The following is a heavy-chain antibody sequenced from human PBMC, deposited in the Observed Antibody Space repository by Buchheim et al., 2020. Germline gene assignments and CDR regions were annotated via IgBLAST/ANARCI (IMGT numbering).Heavy chain of an antibody. D-gene: IGHD2-2*01. V-gene: IGHV3-74*01. J-gene: IGHJ6*02. CDR1: GFTFSSYW. Sequence: EVQLVESGGGLVQPGGSLRLSCAASGFTFSSYWMHWVRQAPGKGLVWVSRINSDGSSTSYADSVKGRFTISRDNAKNTLYLQMNSLRAEDTAVYYCARGFALFSEAEDIVVVPAALGYYYGMDVWGQGTT. CDR3: ARGFALFSEAEDIVVVPAALGYYYGMDV. CDR2: INSDGSST.